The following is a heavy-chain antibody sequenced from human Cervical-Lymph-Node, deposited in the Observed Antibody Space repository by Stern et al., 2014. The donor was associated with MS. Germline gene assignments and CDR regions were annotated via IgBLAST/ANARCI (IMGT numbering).Heavy chain of an antibody. CDR3: ARRRYCTGVNCFYYYYGLDV. Sequence: EVQLVQSGAEVKKPGGSLKISCKGSGFNFTNYWIGWVRQMPGKGLEWMGILNAGDSDTRYSPSFQAQVIISVDKSISTAYLQWTSLKASDTAMYYCARRRYCTGVNCFYYYYGLDVWGQGTTVTVS. V-gene: IGHV5-51*01. CDR1: GFNFTNYW. D-gene: IGHD2-15*01. CDR2: LNAGDSDT. J-gene: IGHJ6*02.